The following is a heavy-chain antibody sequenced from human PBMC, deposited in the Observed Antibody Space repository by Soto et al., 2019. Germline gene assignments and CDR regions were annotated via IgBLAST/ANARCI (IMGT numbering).Heavy chain of an antibody. J-gene: IGHJ3*02. CDR3: ARDPGGGAYGPSDAFDI. Sequence: ASVKVSCKASGYTFTSYGISWVRQAPGQGLEWMGWISAYNGNTNYAQKLQGRVTMTTDTSTSTAYMELRSLRSDDTAVYYCARDPGGGAYGPSDAFDIWGQGTMVTVSS. CDR1: GYTFTSYG. D-gene: IGHD3-16*01. V-gene: IGHV1-18*01. CDR2: ISAYNGNT.